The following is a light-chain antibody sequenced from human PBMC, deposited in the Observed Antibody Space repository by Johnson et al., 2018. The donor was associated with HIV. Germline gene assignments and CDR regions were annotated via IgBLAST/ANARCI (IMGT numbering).Light chain of an antibody. Sequence: QSVLTQPPSVSAAPGKKVTISCSGSSSNIGNNYVSWYQQLPGTAPKLLIYDNNKRPSGIPDRFSGSKSGTSATLGITALQTGDEADYYCGTWDSSLSAYVFGTGTKVTVL. CDR3: GTWDSSLSAYV. CDR1: SSNIGNNY. V-gene: IGLV1-51*01. J-gene: IGLJ1*01. CDR2: DNN.